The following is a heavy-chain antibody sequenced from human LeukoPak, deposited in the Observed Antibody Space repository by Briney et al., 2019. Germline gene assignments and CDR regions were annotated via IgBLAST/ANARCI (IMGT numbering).Heavy chain of an antibody. D-gene: IGHD6-13*01. Sequence: ASVKVSCKASGYTFTSYDINWVRQATGQGLEWMGWMSPNSGNTGYAQKFQGRVTITRNTSISTAYMELSSLRAEDTAVYYCARDKGSWFLLFDYWGQGTLVTVSS. CDR2: MSPNSGNT. CDR1: GYTFTSYD. CDR3: ARDKGSWFLLFDY. J-gene: IGHJ4*02. V-gene: IGHV1-8*03.